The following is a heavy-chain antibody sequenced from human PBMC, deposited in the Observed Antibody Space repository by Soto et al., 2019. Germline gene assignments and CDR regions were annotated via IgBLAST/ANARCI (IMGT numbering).Heavy chain of an antibody. CDR3: ARAPYYYDTDFHPFDM. D-gene: IGHD3-22*01. Sequence: QAQLVQSGAEVKKPGASVKVSCRASGYRSHTYGITWVRQAPGQGLEWMGWLSAYNGNTHYAEKVQDRVTMTTDTSASTIYMELTRLRFDYTAVYYCARAPYYYDTDFHPFDMWGQGTLVTVSS. CDR2: LSAYNGNT. J-gene: IGHJ3*02. V-gene: IGHV1-18*01. CDR1: GYRSHTYG.